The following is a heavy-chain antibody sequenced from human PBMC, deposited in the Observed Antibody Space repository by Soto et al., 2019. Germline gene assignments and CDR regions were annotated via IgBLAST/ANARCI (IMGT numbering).Heavy chain of an antibody. CDR1: GFTFTSSA. D-gene: IGHD6-25*01. J-gene: IGHJ3*02. Sequence: SVKVSCKASGFTFTSSAVQWVRQARGQRLEWIGWIVVGSGNTNYAQKFQERVTITRDMSTSTAYMELSSLRSEDTAVYYCGADPAQQRFAFDIWGQGTMVTVSS. CDR3: GADPAQQRFAFDI. CDR2: IVVGSGNT. V-gene: IGHV1-58*01.